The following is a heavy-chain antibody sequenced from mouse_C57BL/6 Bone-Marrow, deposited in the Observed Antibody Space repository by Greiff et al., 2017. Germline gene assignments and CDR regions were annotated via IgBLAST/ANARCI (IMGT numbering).Heavy chain of an antibody. D-gene: IGHD2-2*01. J-gene: IGHJ2*01. Sequence: EVKLVESGGGLVQPGGSLSLSCAASGFTFTDYYMSWVRQPPGKALEWLGFIRNKANGYTTAYSASVKGRFTISRDNSQSILYLQMNALRAEDSATYYCARYRGGYPFDYWGQGTTLTVSS. CDR3: ARYRGGYPFDY. CDR1: GFTFTDYY. CDR2: IRNKANGYTT. V-gene: IGHV7-3*01.